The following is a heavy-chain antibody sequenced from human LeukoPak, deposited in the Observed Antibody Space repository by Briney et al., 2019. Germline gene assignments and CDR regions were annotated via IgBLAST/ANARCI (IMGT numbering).Heavy chain of an antibody. CDR3: ARDLAYCGGDCYPGGDY. CDR1: GGTFSSYA. Sequence: SVKVSCKASGGTFSSYAISWVRQAPGQGLEWMGRIIPIFGTANYAQKFQGRVTITADKSTSTAYMQLSSLRPEDTAVYYCARDLAYCGGDCYPGGDYWGQGTLVTVSS. J-gene: IGHJ4*02. D-gene: IGHD2-21*02. CDR2: IIPIFGTA. V-gene: IGHV1-69*06.